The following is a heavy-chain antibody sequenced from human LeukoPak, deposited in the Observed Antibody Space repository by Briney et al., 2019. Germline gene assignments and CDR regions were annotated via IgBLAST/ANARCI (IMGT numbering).Heavy chain of an antibody. D-gene: IGHD1-20*01. V-gene: IGHV3-9*01. CDR2: ISWNSGSI. CDR1: GFTFDDYA. CDR3: AKSSRYNWNDVSKHPRDHYYFDY. Sequence: GGSLRLSCAASGFTFDDYAMHWVRQAPGEALEGGGGISWNSGSIGYADSVTGRFTISRDNAKNSLYLQMNSMRADDKALYYCAKSSRYNWNDVSKHPRDHYYFDYWGQGTLVTVSS. J-gene: IGHJ4*02.